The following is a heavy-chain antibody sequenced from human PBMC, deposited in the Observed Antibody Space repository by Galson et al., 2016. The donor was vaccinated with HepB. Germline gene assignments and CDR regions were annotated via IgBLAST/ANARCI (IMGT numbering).Heavy chain of an antibody. CDR2: IYRGNIT. Sequence: SLRLSCAASGFTVSSSFLSWVRQAPGKGLEWISVIYRGNITYYADSVKGRFTISRDNSKNTLSLHMNSLRDGDTAVYYCAKVRQLFYHYYMDVWGKGTTVTVSP. V-gene: IGHV3-53*01. CDR1: GFTVSSSF. D-gene: IGHD5/OR15-5a*01. J-gene: IGHJ6*04. CDR3: AKVRQLFYHYYMDV.